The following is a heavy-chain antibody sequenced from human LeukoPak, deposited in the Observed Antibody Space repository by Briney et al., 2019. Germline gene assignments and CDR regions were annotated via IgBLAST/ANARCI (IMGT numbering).Heavy chain of an antibody. D-gene: IGHD2/OR15-2a*01. J-gene: IGHJ4*02. CDR2: ISDIGSI. CDR1: GGSISSYY. Sequence: KPSETLSLTCTVSGGSISSYYWSWIRQPPGKGLEWIAYISDIGSINYNPSLKSRVTISLDTSKNQFSLKLSSATAADTAVYYCAGHHPRNTVDFWGQGTLVTVSS. CDR3: AGHHPRNTVDF. V-gene: IGHV4-59*08.